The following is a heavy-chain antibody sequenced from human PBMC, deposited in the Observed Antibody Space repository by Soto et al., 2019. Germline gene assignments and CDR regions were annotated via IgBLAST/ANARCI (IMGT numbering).Heavy chain of an antibody. Sequence: GESLKISCKASGYSFTSYWISWVRQMPGKGLEWMGRIDPSDSYTNYSPSFQGHVTISADKSISTAYLQWSSLKASDTAMYYCARPYCSSTSCNMFDYWGQGTLVTVSS. D-gene: IGHD2-2*02. J-gene: IGHJ4*02. V-gene: IGHV5-10-1*01. CDR2: IDPSDSYT. CDR3: ARPYCSSTSCNMFDY. CDR1: GYSFTSYW.